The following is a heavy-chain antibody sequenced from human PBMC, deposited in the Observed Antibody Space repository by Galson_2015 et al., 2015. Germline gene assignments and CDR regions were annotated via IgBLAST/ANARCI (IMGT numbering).Heavy chain of an antibody. CDR2: LLPIYGTP. CDR3: ATSNAHVYCSGSSCSLDS. J-gene: IGHJ4*02. Sequence: SVKVSCKASGGTFSIFAISWVRLAPGQRLEWMGGLLPIYGTPNYAQKFQGRVTITADESTSTAYMELSSLTSEDTSVFYCATSNAHVYCSGSSCSLDSWSQGIPVTVSS. CDR1: GGTFSIFA. V-gene: IGHV1-69*13. D-gene: IGHD2-15*01.